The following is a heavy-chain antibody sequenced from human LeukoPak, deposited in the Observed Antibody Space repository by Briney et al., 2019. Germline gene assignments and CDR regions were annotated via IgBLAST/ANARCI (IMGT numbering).Heavy chain of an antibody. Sequence: ASVKVSCKASGYTFTSYGISWVRQAPGQGLEWIGWISAYNGNTNYAQKLQGRVTMTTDTSTSTAYMELRSLRSDDTAVFCKQRTAYDILTGDIYDYWGQGTLVTVSS. CDR3: QRTAYDILTGDIYDY. D-gene: IGHD3-9*01. V-gene: IGHV1-18*01. CDR2: ISAYNGNT. J-gene: IGHJ4*02. CDR1: GYTFTSYG.